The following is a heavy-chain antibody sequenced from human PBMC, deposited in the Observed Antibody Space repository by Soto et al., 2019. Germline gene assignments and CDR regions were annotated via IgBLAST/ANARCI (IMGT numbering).Heavy chain of an antibody. Sequence: QVHLVQSGAEVKKTGASVKVSCKTSGYTFINYGISWVRQAPGQGLEWMGWINGYNGKTNYARKFQGKFTMTTDTATTAAFMELTSLRSDDTAVYYCARGDSPVPFDYWGQGTLVTVSS. V-gene: IGHV1-18*01. CDR2: INGYNGKT. D-gene: IGHD3-16*01. CDR1: GYTFINYG. J-gene: IGHJ4*02. CDR3: ARGDSPVPFDY.